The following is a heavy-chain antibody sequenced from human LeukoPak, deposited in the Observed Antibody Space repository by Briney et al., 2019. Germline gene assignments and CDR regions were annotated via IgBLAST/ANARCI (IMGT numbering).Heavy chain of an antibody. V-gene: IGHV4-59*12. J-gene: IGHJ4*02. CDR2: IYYSGTT. CDR3: AREGGEYYSDSRGYYYYFVY. Sequence: PSETPSLTCTVSGRSIGSYYWSWIRQSPGKGPEWIGYIYYSGTTNYNPSLKSRVTMSVDTSKNQFSLKLSSVTAADTAVYYCAREGGEYYSDSRGYYYYFVYWRQGTLVTVSS. CDR1: GRSIGSYY. D-gene: IGHD3-22*01.